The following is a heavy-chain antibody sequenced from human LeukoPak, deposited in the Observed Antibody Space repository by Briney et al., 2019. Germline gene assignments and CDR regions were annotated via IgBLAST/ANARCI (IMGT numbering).Heavy chain of an antibody. CDR3: GARPGEVAVPYDY. D-gene: IGHD2-21*01. CDR1: GFTFNTHA. V-gene: IGHV3-23*01. J-gene: IGHJ4*02. CDR2: ISGSGDFT. Sequence: GGSLRLSCAASGFTFNTHAMTWVRQAPEKGLEWVSVISGSGDFTYYADSVKGRFTISRDSSKNTLYLQMHSLRGEDTAVFYCGARPGEVAVPYDYWGQGTLVTVSS.